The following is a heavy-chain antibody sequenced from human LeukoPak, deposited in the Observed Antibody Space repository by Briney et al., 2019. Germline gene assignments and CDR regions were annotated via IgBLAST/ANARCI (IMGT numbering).Heavy chain of an antibody. V-gene: IGHV3-23*01. CDR1: GFTFSSYW. J-gene: IGHJ4*02. CDR3: AKAPIAGAPRGYYFDY. D-gene: IGHD1-26*01. CDR2: ISARGDST. Sequence: GGSLRLSCAASGFTFSSYWMSWVRQAPGKGLEWVSAISARGDSTYHADSVKGRLTISRDNSKNTLYVQMNNLSAEDTAVYYCAKAPIAGAPRGYYFDYWGQGALVTVSS.